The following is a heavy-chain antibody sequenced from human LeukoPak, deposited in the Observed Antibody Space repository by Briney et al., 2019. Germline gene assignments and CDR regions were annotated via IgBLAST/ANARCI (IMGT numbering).Heavy chain of an antibody. Sequence: SVKVSCKASGGTFSSYAISWVRQAPGQGLEWVGGIIPIFGTANYAQKFQGRVTITADESTSTAYMELSSLRSEDTAVYYCASRIVVVQDWFDPWGQGTLVTVSS. D-gene: IGHD3-22*01. J-gene: IGHJ5*02. CDR1: GGTFSSYA. V-gene: IGHV1-69*13. CDR2: IIPIFGTA. CDR3: ASRIVVVQDWFDP.